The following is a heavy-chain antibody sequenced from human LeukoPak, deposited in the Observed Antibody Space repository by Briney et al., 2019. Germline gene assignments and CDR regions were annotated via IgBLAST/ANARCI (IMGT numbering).Heavy chain of an antibody. V-gene: IGHV4-34*01. Sequence: PSETLSLTCAVYGGSFSGYYWSWIRQPPGKGLEWIGEINHSGSTNYNPSLKSRVTISVDTSKNQFSLKLSSVTAADTAVYCCARRPRRQGWFDPWGQGTLVTVSS. CDR3: ARRPRRQGWFDP. J-gene: IGHJ5*02. CDR2: INHSGST. CDR1: GGSFSGYY.